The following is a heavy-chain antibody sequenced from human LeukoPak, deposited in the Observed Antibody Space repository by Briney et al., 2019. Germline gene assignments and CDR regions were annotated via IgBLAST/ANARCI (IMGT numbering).Heavy chain of an antibody. CDR3: AKEEYYDILTGYHGSHY. CDR1: GFTFSSYA. J-gene: IGHJ4*02. V-gene: IGHV3-23*01. Sequence: QPGGSLRLSCAASGFTFSSYAMSWVRQAPGKGLEWVSAISGSGGSTYYADSVKGRFTISRDNSKNTLYLQMNSLRAEDTAVYYCAKEEYYDILTGYHGSHYWGQGTLVTVSS. D-gene: IGHD3-9*01. CDR2: ISGSGGST.